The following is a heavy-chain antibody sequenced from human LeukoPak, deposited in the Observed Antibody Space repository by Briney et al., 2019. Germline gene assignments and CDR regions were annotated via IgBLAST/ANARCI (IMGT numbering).Heavy chain of an antibody. D-gene: IGHD6-13*01. Sequence: GGSLRLSCAASGFTFSNAWMSWVRQAPGKGLEWVGRIKSKTDGGTTDYAAPVKGRFTISRDDSKNTLYLQMNSLKTEDTAVYYCTTDLSSSWYGLNDAFDIWGQGTMVTVSS. J-gene: IGHJ3*02. CDR2: IKSKTDGGTT. CDR3: TTDLSSSWYGLNDAFDI. V-gene: IGHV3-15*01. CDR1: GFTFSNAW.